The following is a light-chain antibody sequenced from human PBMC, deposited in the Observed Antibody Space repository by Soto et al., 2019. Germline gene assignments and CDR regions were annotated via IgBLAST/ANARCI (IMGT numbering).Light chain of an antibody. CDR1: SSDIGNYNL. V-gene: IGLV2-23*01. J-gene: IGLJ1*01. CDR2: EAN. Sequence: QSVLTQPASVSGSPGQSITISCTGASSDIGNYNLVSWYQQHPGKAPKLMIYEANKRPSGVSNRFSGSKSGNTASLTISGLQAEDEADYYCCSYAGFSTNVFGTGTKVTVL. CDR3: CSYAGFSTNV.